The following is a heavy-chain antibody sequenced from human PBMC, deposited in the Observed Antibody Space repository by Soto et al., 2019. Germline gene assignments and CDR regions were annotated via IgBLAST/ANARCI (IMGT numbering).Heavy chain of an antibody. V-gene: IGHV3-48*01. CDR3: ARDGSFGPIHAFGI. J-gene: IGHJ3*02. Sequence: EVQLVESGGGLVQPGGSLRLSCAASGFTFSSYSMNWVRQAPGKGLEWVSYISSSSSTIYYADSVKGRFTISRDNVKKSLYLQMNSLRAEDTAVYYCARDGSFGPIHAFGIWGQGTMVTVSS. CDR2: ISSSSSTI. D-gene: IGHD3-9*01. CDR1: GFTFSSYS.